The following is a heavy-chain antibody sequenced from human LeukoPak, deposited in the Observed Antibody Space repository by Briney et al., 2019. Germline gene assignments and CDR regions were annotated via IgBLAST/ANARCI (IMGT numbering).Heavy chain of an antibody. Sequence: GGSLRLSCAASGFTFGSYGMSWVRQAPGKGLEWVSFITPNADRTSYADSVEGRFTISRDNPRDTLYMQMNSLRDEDTALYYCAITHGYYDGSGYWVQWGQGTLVTVSS. CDR2: ITPNADRT. CDR1: GFTFGSYG. V-gene: IGHV3-23*01. D-gene: IGHD3-22*01. J-gene: IGHJ1*01. CDR3: AITHGYYDGSGYWVQ.